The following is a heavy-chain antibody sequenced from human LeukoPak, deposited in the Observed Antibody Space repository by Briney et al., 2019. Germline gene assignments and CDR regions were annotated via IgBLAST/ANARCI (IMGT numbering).Heavy chain of an antibody. D-gene: IGHD3-9*01. V-gene: IGHV3-23*01. CDR3: AKDGGVYYYILAGYYPRLYYMDV. J-gene: IGHJ6*03. CDR2: IRGSGGST. Sequence: PRGSLRVSCVASGFTFTTYVMSWVPPAPGKRLEWVSAIRGSGGSTYYADSVKGPFTISRDNSKNTLYLQIDSLRAEDTAVYYCAKDGGVYYYILAGYYPRLYYMDVWGKGTTVTISS. CDR1: GFTFTTYV.